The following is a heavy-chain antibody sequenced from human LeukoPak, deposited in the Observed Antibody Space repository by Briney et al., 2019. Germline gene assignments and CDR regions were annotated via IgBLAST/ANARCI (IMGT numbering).Heavy chain of an antibody. J-gene: IGHJ6*03. Sequence: ASVKVSCKASGYTFTSYYMHWVRQAPGQGLEWMGIINPSGGSTSYAQKFQGRVTMTRDMSTSTVYMELSSLRAEDTALYYCARGSVATPSSGWNPDFYYYMDVWGKGTTVTVSS. CDR1: GYTFTSYY. V-gene: IGHV1-46*01. CDR3: ARGSVATPSSGWNPDFYYYMDV. CDR2: INPSGGST. D-gene: IGHD6-19*01.